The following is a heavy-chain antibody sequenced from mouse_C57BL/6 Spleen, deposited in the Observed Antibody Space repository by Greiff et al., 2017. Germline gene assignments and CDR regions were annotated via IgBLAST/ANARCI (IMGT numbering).Heavy chain of an antibody. V-gene: IGHV5-17*01. J-gene: IGHJ2*01. CDR1: GFTFSDYG. CDR2: ISSGSSTI. D-gene: IGHD2-2*01. CDR3: AKEGGYDEFYFDY. Sequence: DVKLVESGGGLVKPGGSLKLSCAASGFTFSDYGMHWVRQAPEKGLEWVAYISSGSSTIYYADTVKGRFTISRDNAKNTLFLQMTSLRSEDTAMYYCAKEGGYDEFYFDYWGQGTTLTVSS.